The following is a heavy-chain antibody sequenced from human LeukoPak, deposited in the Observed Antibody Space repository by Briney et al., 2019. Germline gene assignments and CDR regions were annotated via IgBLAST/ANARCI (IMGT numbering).Heavy chain of an antibody. CDR2: IYSGGDT. CDR1: GFTVSSNY. V-gene: IGHV3-53*01. J-gene: IGHJ3*02. CDR3: ARVSVVRGVSDAFDI. D-gene: IGHD3-10*01. Sequence: PGGSLRLSCAASGFTVSSNYMGWVRQAPGKGLEWLSIIYSGGDTYCADPVKGRFTISRDSSKNTVHLQMDSLRAEDTALYHCARVSVVRGVSDAFDIWGQGTMVTVSS.